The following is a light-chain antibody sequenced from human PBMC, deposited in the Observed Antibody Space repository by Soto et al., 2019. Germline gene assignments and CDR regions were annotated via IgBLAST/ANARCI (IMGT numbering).Light chain of an antibody. CDR2: RNN. Sequence: QAVVTQSPSASGTPGQRVTISCSGSRSNIGRNFAYWYQHVPGTAPSLLIQRNNERPSGVPDRFSGSKSGTSVSLAISGLRSDDEATYYCAAWDDTLDAQVFGGGTKVTVL. CDR3: AAWDDTLDAQV. V-gene: IGLV1-47*01. J-gene: IGLJ3*02. CDR1: RSNIGRNF.